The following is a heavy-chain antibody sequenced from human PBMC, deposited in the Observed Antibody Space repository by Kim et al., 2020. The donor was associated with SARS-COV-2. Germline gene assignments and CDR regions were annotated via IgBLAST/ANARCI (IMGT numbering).Heavy chain of an antibody. CDR3: VKGDCPPKNGVGGFDY. J-gene: IGHJ4*02. Sequence: SVKGRFTISRNNAMNSLYLHMNALRAEDTAVYYCVKGDCPPKNGVGGFDYWGRGTLVTVSS. D-gene: IGHD2-21*02. V-gene: IGHV3-21*01.